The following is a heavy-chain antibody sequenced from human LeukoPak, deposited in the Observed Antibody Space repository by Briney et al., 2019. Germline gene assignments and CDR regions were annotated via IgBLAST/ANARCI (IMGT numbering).Heavy chain of an antibody. V-gene: IGHV3-9*01. Sequence: GGSLRLSCAASGFTFADYAMHWVRQAPGKGLEWVSGISWNSGSIGYADSVKGRFTISRDNAKNSLYLQMNSLRAEDTALYYCAKDRYSDFDYGGIFDYWGQGTLVTVSS. J-gene: IGHJ4*02. D-gene: IGHD5-12*01. CDR2: ISWNSGSI. CDR3: AKDRYSDFDYGGIFDY. CDR1: GFTFADYA.